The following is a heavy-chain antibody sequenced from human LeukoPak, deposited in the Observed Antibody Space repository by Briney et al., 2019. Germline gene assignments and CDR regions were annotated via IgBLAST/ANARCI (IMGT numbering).Heavy chain of an antibody. Sequence: ASVTVSCKTSGYTFTKYGISWVRQAPGQGPEWMGWISAYDGNTNYAQKLQDRLTLTTDTSTDTAHMELRSLRSDDTAVYYCVRARGDRSGYYRYWGQGTLVTVSS. V-gene: IGHV1-18*01. D-gene: IGHD3-22*01. J-gene: IGHJ4*02. CDR2: ISAYDGNT. CDR1: GYTFTKYG. CDR3: VRARGDRSGYYRY.